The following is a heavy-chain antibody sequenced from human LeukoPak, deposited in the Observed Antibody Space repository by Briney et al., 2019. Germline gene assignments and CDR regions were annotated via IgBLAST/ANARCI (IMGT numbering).Heavy chain of an antibody. CDR2: ISYEGSNK. Sequence: GGSQRLSCAASGFTFSSYGMHWVRQAPGKGLEWVAVISYEGSNKYYADSVKGLFTISRDNSKNTLYLQVNGPGAEDTAVYYCAKGGEQWLVHDFYCWGQGTLVTV. CDR1: GFTFSSYG. J-gene: IGHJ4*02. D-gene: IGHD6-19*01. V-gene: IGHV3-30*18. CDR3: AKGGEQWLVHDFYC.